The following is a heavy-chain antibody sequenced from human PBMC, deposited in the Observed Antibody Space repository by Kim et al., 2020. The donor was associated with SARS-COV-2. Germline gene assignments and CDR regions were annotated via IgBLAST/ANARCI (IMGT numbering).Heavy chain of an antibody. D-gene: IGHD3-22*01. Sequence: SETLSLTCTVSGGSISSSSYYWGWIRQPPGKGLEWIGSIYYSGRTYYNPPLKSRVTISVDTSKNQFSLKLSSVPAADTAVYYCAWARITMIVVVIRGAHYFDYWGQGTLVTVSS. J-gene: IGHJ4*02. CDR1: GGSISSSSYY. CDR3: AWARITMIVVVIRGAHYFDY. V-gene: IGHV4-39*01. CDR2: IYYSGRT.